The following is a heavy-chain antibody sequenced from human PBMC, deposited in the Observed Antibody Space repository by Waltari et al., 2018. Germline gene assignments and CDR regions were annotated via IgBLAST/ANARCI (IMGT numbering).Heavy chain of an antibody. D-gene: IGHD2-15*01. V-gene: IGHV3-7*01. J-gene: IGHJ2*01. CDR1: GFTFGTYW. CDR3: ARRRGGGYWYFDL. CDR2: IKQNGRGK. Sequence: EVQLVESGGGLVQPGGSLRLSCVGSGFTFGTYWMSWVRHSPGKGLEGVANIKQNGRGKSYVDSVKGRFIISRDDAQNSLYLQLNCLRAEDTAVYYCARRRGGGYWYFDLWGRGTLVTVSS.